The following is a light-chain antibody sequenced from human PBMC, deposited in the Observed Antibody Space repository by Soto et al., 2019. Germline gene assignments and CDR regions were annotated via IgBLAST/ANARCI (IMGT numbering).Light chain of an antibody. CDR3: QQYNSYSFT. CDR1: QSISSW. J-gene: IGKJ4*01. V-gene: IGKV1-5*03. CDR2: KAS. Sequence: DIQMTQSPSTLSASVGDRVTITCRALQSISSWWAWYQQKPGKAPKLLSYKASSLESGVPSRFSGSGPGTEFTRAISSLQPDDVATYYCQQYNSYSFTVGGSTKVEIK.